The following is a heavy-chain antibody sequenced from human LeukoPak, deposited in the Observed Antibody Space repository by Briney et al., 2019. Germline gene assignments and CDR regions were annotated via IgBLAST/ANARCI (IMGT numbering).Heavy chain of an antibody. J-gene: IGHJ4*02. Sequence: GGSLRLFCAASGFTFSTYWMHWVSQVPGKGLVWVSRVNREGTTSAYADSVKGRFTISRDNDKNTLYLQMNSLRVEDTAVYYCARDVDWILFDYWGQGTLVTVSS. D-gene: IGHD3-9*01. CDR2: VNREGTTS. CDR3: ARDVDWILFDY. CDR1: GFTFSTYW. V-gene: IGHV3-74*01.